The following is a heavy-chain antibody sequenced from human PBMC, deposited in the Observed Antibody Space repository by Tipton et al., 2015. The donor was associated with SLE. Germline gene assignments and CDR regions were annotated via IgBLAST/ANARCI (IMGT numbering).Heavy chain of an antibody. J-gene: IGHJ6*02. Sequence: SLRLSCAASGFTFSSYGMHWVRQAPGKGLEWVAVISYDGSNKYYADSVKGRFTISRDNSKNTLYLQMNSLRAEDTAVYYCAKAITIFGVGRVYYYYGMDVWGQGTTVTVSS. CDR3: AKAITIFGVGRVYYYYGMDV. D-gene: IGHD3-3*01. CDR2: ISYDGSNK. V-gene: IGHV3-30*18. CDR1: GFTFSSYG.